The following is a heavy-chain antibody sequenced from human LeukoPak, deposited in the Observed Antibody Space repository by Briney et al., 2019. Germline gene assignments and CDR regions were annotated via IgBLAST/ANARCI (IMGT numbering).Heavy chain of an antibody. D-gene: IGHD3-10*01. CDR2: IYYSGST. CDR1: AGSITSYY. CDR3: ARDKARFDERYVDV. J-gene: IGHJ6*03. Sequence: SETLSLTCTVSAGSITSYYWTWIRQPPGKGLEWIGNIYYSGSTNYNPSLKSRVTISVDMSKNQFSLKLSSVTAADTAVYYCARDKARFDERYVDVWGKGTTVTVSS. V-gene: IGHV4-59*01.